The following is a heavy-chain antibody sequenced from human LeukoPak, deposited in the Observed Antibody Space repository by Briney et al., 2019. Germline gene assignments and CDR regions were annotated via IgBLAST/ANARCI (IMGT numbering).Heavy chain of an antibody. CDR3: ARSGYYYDSGGYYQYDY. D-gene: IGHD3-22*01. Sequence: GASVKVSCMASGCTFTGYYIHWVRQAPGQGLEWMGIIYPGDSDTRYSPSFQGQVTISADKSISTAYLQWSSLKASDTPMYNCARSGYYYDSGGYYQYDYWGQGTLVTVSS. CDR1: GCTFTGYY. CDR2: IYPGDSDT. J-gene: IGHJ4*02. V-gene: IGHV5-51*01.